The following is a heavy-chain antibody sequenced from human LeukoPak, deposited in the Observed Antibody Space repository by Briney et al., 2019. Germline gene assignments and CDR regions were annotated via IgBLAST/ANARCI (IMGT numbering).Heavy chain of an antibody. V-gene: IGHV4-39*01. J-gene: IGHJ4*02. CDR1: GGSISSSSYY. CDR2: IYYSGST. D-gene: IGHD3-22*01. CDR3: ALHDYYDSSGQFDY. Sequence: SETLSLTCTVSGGSISSSSYYWGWIRQPPGKGLEWIGSIYYSGSTYYNPSLKSRVTISVDTSKNQFSLKLSSVTAADTAVYYCALHDYYDSSGQFDYWGQGTLVTVSS.